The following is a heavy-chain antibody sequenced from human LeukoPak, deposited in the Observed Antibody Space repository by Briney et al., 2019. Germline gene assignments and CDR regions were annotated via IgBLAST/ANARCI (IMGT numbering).Heavy chain of an antibody. CDR3: ARGSGYIIDY. CDR1: GFTVSNNY. CDR2: IYSDGST. Sequence: AGSLRLSCAVSGFTVSNNYMNWVRQAPGKGLEWVSVIYSDGSTYYADSVKGRFTISRDNYKNTLYLQMNSLRGEDTAVYYCARGSGYIIDYWGQGTLVTVSS. V-gene: IGHV3-66*01. J-gene: IGHJ4*02. D-gene: IGHD3-22*01.